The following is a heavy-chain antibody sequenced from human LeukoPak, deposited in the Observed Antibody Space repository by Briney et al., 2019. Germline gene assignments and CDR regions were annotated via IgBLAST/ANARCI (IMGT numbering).Heavy chain of an antibody. Sequence: PGGSLRLFCAASGFTFSSYSMNWVRQAPGKGLEWVSYISSSSSTIYYADSVKGRFAISRDNAKNSLCLQMNSLRDEDTAVYYCARGRGSSAWGLYYYYGMDVWGQGTTVTVSS. CDR1: GFTFSSYS. D-gene: IGHD6-6*01. J-gene: IGHJ6*02. CDR2: ISSSSSTI. V-gene: IGHV3-48*02. CDR3: ARGRGSSAWGLYYYYGMDV.